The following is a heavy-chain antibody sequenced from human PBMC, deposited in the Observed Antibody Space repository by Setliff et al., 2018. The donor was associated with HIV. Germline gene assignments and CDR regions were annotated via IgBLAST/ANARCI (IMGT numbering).Heavy chain of an antibody. V-gene: IGHV4-31*03. CDR1: GGSISSGGYY. D-gene: IGHD4-4*01. CDR2: IYYSGGT. J-gene: IGHJ6*03. Sequence: LSLTCTVSGGSISSGGYYWSWIRQHPGKGLEWIGYIYYSGGTYYNPSLKSRLTISVDMSKNQFSLKLSSLTAADTAVYYCARAYDYSNYFHYYMDVWGKGTTVTVSS. CDR3: ARAYDYSNYFHYYMDV.